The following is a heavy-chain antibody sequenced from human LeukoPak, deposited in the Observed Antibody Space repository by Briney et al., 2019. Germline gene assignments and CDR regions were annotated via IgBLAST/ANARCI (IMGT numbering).Heavy chain of an antibody. Sequence: GGSLRLSCAASGFTFSNYGMPWVRQAPGKGLEWVAFIRFDGSSIYYADSVKGRFTISRDNSKNTLYVQMNSLRAEDTAVYYCARDCELGVNWNPFDYWGQGTLVTVSS. V-gene: IGHV3-30*02. CDR2: IRFDGSSI. J-gene: IGHJ4*02. CDR3: ARDCELGVNWNPFDY. CDR1: GFTFSNYG. D-gene: IGHD1-20*01.